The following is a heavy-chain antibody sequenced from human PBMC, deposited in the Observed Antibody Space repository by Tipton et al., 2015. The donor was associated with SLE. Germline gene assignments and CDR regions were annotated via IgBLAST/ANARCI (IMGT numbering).Heavy chain of an antibody. CDR1: GGSISSGSYY. J-gene: IGHJ1*01. CDR2: IYTSGST. CDR3: ARALGTMRAEYLQH. D-gene: IGHD1-7*01. Sequence: TLSLTCTVSGGSISSGSYYWSWIRQPAGKGLEWIGRIYTSGSTNYNPSLKSRVTTSVDTSKNQFSLKLSSVTAADTAVYYCARALGTMRAEYLQHWGQGTLVTVSS. V-gene: IGHV4-61*02.